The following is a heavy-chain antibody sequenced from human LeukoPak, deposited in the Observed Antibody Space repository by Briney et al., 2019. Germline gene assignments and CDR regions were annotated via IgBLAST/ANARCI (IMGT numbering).Heavy chain of an antibody. CDR3: ARRLRTGGFDI. V-gene: IGHV5-51*01. CDR1: GYMFTTYW. J-gene: IGHJ3*02. D-gene: IGHD1-1*01. CDR2: IQPADSQT. Sequence: GESLKISCMGSGYMFTTYWIDWVRQVPGKGLEWMGLIQPADSQTRYIPSFQGQVTLSDDKSINTAYLQWSSLRPSDTAIYYCARRLRTGGFDIWGQGTEVTVSS.